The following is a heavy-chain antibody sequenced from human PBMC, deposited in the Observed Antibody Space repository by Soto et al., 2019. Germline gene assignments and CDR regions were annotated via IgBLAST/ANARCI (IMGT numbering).Heavy chain of an antibody. CDR1: GYTFSDSA. CDR3: ARLWSEREPNFDY. V-gene: IGHV3-73*02. D-gene: IGHD1-26*01. J-gene: IGHJ4*02. Sequence: EVQLVESGGGLVQPGGSLKLSCAASGYTFSDSAMHWVRQASGKGLEWVGRIRSKANSYATVYAASVKGRFTISRDDSKNTVYLQMNSLKTEDTAVYYCARLWSEREPNFDYWGQGTLVSVSS. CDR2: IRSKANSYAT.